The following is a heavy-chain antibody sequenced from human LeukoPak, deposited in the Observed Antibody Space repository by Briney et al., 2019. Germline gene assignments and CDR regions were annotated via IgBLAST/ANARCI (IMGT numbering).Heavy chain of an antibody. CDR3: ARYDFILISYFDL. Sequence: GGALRLSCAASGFTLSNNYMSWVRQAPGKKLEWGSDIYSDGTTFYADSVKGRFTISRDNSKNTLYLQMNSLRAEDTAVYHCARYDFILISYFDLWGRGALVTVSS. D-gene: IGHD3-3*01. J-gene: IGHJ2*01. CDR1: GFTLSNNY. CDR2: IYSDGTT. V-gene: IGHV3-53*01.